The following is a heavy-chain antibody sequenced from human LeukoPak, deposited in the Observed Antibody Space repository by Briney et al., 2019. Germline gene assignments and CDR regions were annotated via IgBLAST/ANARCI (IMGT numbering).Heavy chain of an antibody. J-gene: IGHJ4*02. CDR1: GIAVIGNY. V-gene: IGHV3-53*01. D-gene: IGHD1-26*01. CDR3: AIAQSWDELFDS. CDR2: ISINTDT. Sequence: GGSLTLSCAASGIAVIGNYMSWVRQPPGKGLEWVSFISINTDTFYADSVRGRFTISRDSSKNTLFLQMNSLRDEDSAVYYCAIAQSWDELFDSWGQGTLVTVSS.